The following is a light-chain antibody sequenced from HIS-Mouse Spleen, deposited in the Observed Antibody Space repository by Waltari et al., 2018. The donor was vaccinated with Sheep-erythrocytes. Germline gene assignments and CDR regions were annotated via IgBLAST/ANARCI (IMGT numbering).Light chain of an antibody. V-gene: IGKV1-39*01. CDR1: QSISSY. CDR3: QQSYSTPQFT. CDR2: AAS. Sequence: DIQMTQSPSSLSASVGDRFTIPCRASQSISSYLNWYQQKPGKAPKLLIYAASSLQSGVPSRFSGSGSGTDFTLTISSLQPEDFATYYCQQSYSTPQFTFGPGTKVDIK. J-gene: IGKJ3*01.